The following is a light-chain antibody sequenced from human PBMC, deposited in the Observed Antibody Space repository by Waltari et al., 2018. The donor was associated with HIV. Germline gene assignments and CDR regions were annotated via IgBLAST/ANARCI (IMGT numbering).Light chain of an antibody. CDR2: SNS. V-gene: IGLV1-44*01. CDR1: SSNIGSNT. CDR3: AVWDDTLNGGV. J-gene: IGLJ3*02. Sequence: QSVLTQSPSASRTPGQRVTISCSGSSSNIGSNTVNWYQQLPGTAPKLLIYSNSLRPSGVPDRFSGSKSGTSASLAISGLQSEDEADYYCAVWDDTLNGGVFGGGTKLTVL.